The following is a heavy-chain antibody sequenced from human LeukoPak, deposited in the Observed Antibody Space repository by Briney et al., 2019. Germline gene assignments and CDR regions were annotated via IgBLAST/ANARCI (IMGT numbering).Heavy chain of an antibody. CDR2: ISGSGGST. D-gene: IGHD3-3*01. Sequence: GGSLRLSCAASGFTFSSYAMSWVRQAPGKGLEWVSAISGSGGSTYYADSVKGRFTISRDNSKNTLYLQMNSLRAEDTVVYYCPENLVRFLEGPPYYFGYMGQGTLVTVSS. V-gene: IGHV3-23*01. CDR1: GFTFSSYA. CDR3: PENLVRFLEGPPYYFGY. J-gene: IGHJ4*01.